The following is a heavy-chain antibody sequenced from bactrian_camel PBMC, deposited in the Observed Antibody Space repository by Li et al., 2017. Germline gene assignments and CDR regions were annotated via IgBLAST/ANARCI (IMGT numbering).Heavy chain of an antibody. D-gene: IGHD3*01. J-gene: IGHJ4*01. V-gene: IGHV3S1*01. Sequence: HVQLVESGGGSAQPGGSLRLSCASSRYIYSRNCLGWFRQAPGKEREGIAYIYSSGDSTYYADSVKGRFSIYRDNAKNTLFLELNSLRPDDTAMYYCAKEYRYDSYRGSSCLSGSKCRGQGTQVTVS. CDR3: AKEYRYDSYRGSSCLSGSKC. CDR2: IYSSGDST. CDR1: RYIYSRNC.